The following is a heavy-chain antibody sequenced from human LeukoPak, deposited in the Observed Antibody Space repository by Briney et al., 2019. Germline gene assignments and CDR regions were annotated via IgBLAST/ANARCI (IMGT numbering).Heavy chain of an antibody. D-gene: IGHD6-13*01. CDR3: AGHGQQLVIGIDY. Sequence: GGSLRLSCAASGFTVSSNYMSWVRQAPGKGLEWVSVIYSGGSTYYADSVKGRFTISRDNSENTLYLQMNSLRAEDTAVYYCAGHGQQLVIGIDYWGQGTLVTVSS. J-gene: IGHJ4*02. CDR2: IYSGGST. CDR1: GFTVSSNY. V-gene: IGHV3-66*04.